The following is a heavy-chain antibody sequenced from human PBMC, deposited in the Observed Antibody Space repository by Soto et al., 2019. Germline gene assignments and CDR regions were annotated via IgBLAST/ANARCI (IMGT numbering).Heavy chain of an antibody. J-gene: IGHJ5*02. CDR2: IWYDGSEK. D-gene: IGHD2-15*01. V-gene: IGHV3-33*01. Sequence: QVQLVESGGGVVQHGRTLRLSCEGSGFTFRNHGSHWIRQSPGKGLQWLADIWYDGSEKYYADSVKGRFTISRDNSKTTLSLQLNSLTVEDTVIYYCARWSNNKVVDPWGQGTVVTV. CDR3: ARWSNNKVVDP. CDR1: GFTFRNHG.